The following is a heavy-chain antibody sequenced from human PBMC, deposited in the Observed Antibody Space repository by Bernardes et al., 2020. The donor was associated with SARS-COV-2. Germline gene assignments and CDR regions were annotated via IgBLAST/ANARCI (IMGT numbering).Heavy chain of an antibody. Sequence: GGSLRLSCAASGFTFSSYGMSWVRQAPGEGLEWVSGISGGGGSTYYTDSVKGRFTISRDNSKNTLYLQMNSLRAEDTARYYCAKYISPGITDTFDYWGQGTLVTVSS. V-gene: IGHV3-23*01. CDR2: ISGGGGST. CDR3: AKYISPGITDTFDY. D-gene: IGHD1-20*01. CDR1: GFTFSSYG. J-gene: IGHJ4*02.